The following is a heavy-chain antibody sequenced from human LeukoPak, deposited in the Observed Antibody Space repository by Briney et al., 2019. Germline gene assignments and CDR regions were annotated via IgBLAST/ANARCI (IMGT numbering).Heavy chain of an antibody. V-gene: IGHV3-21*05. D-gene: IGHD2-15*01. CDR1: GFTFSSYS. Sequence: GGSLRLSCSASGFTFSSYSMNWVRQAPGKGLEWVSYISSSSSYIYYADSVKGRFTISRDNAKNSLYLQMNSLRAEDTAVYYCARAAVVVAATLDYWGQGTLVTVSS. CDR3: ARAAVVVAATLDY. CDR2: ISSSSSYI. J-gene: IGHJ4*02.